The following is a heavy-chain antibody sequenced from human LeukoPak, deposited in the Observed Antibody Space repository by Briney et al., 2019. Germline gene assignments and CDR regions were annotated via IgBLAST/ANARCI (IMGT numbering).Heavy chain of an antibody. CDR1: GGTFSSYA. Sequence: SVKVSCRASGGTFSSYAISWVRQAPGQGLEWMGGIIPIFGTADYAQKFQGRVTITADESTSTAYMELSSLRSEDTAVYYCARTHCSGGSCYSAWFDPWGQGTLVTVSS. CDR2: IIPIFGTA. V-gene: IGHV1-69*13. D-gene: IGHD2-15*01. CDR3: ARTHCSGGSCYSAWFDP. J-gene: IGHJ5*02.